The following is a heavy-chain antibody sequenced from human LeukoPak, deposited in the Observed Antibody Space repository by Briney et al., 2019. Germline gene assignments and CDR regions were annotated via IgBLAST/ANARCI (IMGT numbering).Heavy chain of an antibody. J-gene: IGHJ4*02. CDR3: ARGRSDSLIVVVINFDY. Sequence: SETLSLTCAVYGGSFSGYYWSWIRQPPGKGLEWIGEINHSGNTNYNPSLKSRVTISVDTSKNEFSLKLSSVTAADTAVYYCARGRSDSLIVVVINFDYWGQGTLVTVSS. CDR1: GGSFSGYY. CDR2: INHSGNT. D-gene: IGHD3-22*01. V-gene: IGHV4-34*01.